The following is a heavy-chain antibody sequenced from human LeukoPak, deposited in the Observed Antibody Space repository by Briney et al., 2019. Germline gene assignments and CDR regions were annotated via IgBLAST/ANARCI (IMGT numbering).Heavy chain of an antibody. Sequence: GGSLRLSCAASGFTFSSYAMHWVRQAPGKGLEWVAVISYDGSNKYYADSVKGRFTISRDNSKNTLYLQMNSLRAEDTAVYYCAGRYYYDSSGYLTPRDAFDIWGQGTMVTVSS. J-gene: IGHJ3*02. D-gene: IGHD3-22*01. CDR1: GFTFSSYA. CDR3: AGRYYYDSSGYLTPRDAFDI. CDR2: ISYDGSNK. V-gene: IGHV3-30*04.